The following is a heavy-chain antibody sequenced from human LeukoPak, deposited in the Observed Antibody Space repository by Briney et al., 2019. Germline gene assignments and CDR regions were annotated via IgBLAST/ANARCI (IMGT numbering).Heavy chain of an antibody. D-gene: IGHD3-16*01. J-gene: IGHJ4*02. CDR2: TNHSGST. Sequence: KTSETLSLTCAVYGGTFSGYYWRWVRQPPGQGLDWIGETNHSGSTIYNPSLKSRVSISIDTPKKQFSLNLRSVTAADTAVYYCARVRGEAKNCDYWGQGTLVTVSS. CDR1: GGTFSGYY. CDR3: ARVRGEAKNCDY. V-gene: IGHV4-34*01.